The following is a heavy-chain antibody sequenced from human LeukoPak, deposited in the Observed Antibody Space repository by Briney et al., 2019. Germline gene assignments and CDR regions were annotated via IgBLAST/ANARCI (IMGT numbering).Heavy chain of an antibody. CDR3: ARHYYYDSSGYHDAFDI. CDR1: GGSISSSSYY. D-gene: IGHD3-22*01. V-gene: IGHV4-39*01. Sequence: PSETLSLTCTVSGGSISSSSYYWGWIRQPPGKGLEWIGSIYYSGSTYYNPSLKSRVTISVDTSKNQFSLKLSSVTAADTAVYYCARHYYYDSSGYHDAFDIWGQGTMVTVSS. CDR2: IYYSGST. J-gene: IGHJ3*02.